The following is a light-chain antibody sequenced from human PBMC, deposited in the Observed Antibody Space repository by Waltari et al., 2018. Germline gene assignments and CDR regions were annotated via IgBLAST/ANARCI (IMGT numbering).Light chain of an antibody. CDR2: DAP. V-gene: IGKV3-11*01. CDR3: QQRGNWPSGYT. CDR1: QSVTSH. J-gene: IGKJ2*01. Sequence: EIVLTQSPATLPLSPGERATRSCRASQSVTSHLAWYQRKPGQAPRLLIYDAPKRATGIPARFSGSGSGTDFTLTISSLEPEDFAVYYCQQRGNWPSGYTFGQGTNLEIK.